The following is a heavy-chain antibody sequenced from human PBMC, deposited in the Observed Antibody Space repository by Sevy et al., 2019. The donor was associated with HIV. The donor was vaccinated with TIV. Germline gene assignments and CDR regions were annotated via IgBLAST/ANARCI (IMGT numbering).Heavy chain of an antibody. V-gene: IGHV3-53*01. CDR3: ARVNCSGGSCYYYYGMDV. CDR1: GFTVSSNY. D-gene: IGHD2-15*01. J-gene: IGHJ6*02. Sequence: GGSLRLSCAASGFTVSSNYMSWVRQAPGKGLEWVSFIYSGGSTNYADSVKGRFTISRDNSKNTLYLQMNSLRAEDTAVYYCARVNCSGGSCYYYYGMDVWGQGTTVTVSS. CDR2: IYSGGST.